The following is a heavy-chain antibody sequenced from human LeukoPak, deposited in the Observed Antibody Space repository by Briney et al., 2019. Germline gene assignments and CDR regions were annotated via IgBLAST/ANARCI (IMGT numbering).Heavy chain of an antibody. J-gene: IGHJ4*02. CDR2: INPNSGGT. V-gene: IGHV1-2*02. Sequence: ASVKVSCKASGYTFTGYYMHWVRQAPGQGLEWMGWINPNSGGTNYAQKFQGRVTMTEDTSTDTAYMELSSLRSEDTAVYYCATSYGSGSYWTQAYFDYWGQGTLVTVSS. CDR3: ATSYGSGSYWTQAYFDY. CDR1: GYTFTGYY. D-gene: IGHD3-10*01.